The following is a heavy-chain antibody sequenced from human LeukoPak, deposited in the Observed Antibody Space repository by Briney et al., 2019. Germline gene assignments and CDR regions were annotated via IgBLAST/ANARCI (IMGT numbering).Heavy chain of an antibody. CDR1: GFTFSSYW. V-gene: IGHV3-66*01. CDR3: ARDPYSSSWYGN. D-gene: IGHD6-13*01. CDR2: IYSGGST. Sequence: GGSLRLSCAASGFTFSSYWMSWVRQAPGKGLEWVSVIYSGGSTYYADSVKGRFTISRDNSKNTLYLQMNSLRAEDTAVYYCARDPYSSSWYGNWGQGTLVTVSS. J-gene: IGHJ4*02.